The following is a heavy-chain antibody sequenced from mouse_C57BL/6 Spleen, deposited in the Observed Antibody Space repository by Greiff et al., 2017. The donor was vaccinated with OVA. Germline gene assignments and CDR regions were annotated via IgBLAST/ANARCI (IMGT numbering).Heavy chain of an antibody. CDR3: ARRGASFYFDY. CDR1: GYTFTDYY. V-gene: IGHV1-19*01. J-gene: IGHJ2*01. Sequence: EVQLQQSGPVLVKPGASVKMSCKASGYTFTDYYMNWVKQSHGKSLEWIGVINPYNGGTSYNQKFKGKATLTVDKSSSTDYMELNSLTSEDSAVDYCARRGASFYFDYWGQGTTLTVSS. CDR2: INPYNGGT.